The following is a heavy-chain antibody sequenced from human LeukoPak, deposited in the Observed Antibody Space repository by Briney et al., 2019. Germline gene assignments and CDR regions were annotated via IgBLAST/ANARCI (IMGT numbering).Heavy chain of an antibody. CDR1: GDSVSSKSV. CDR3: ARGDQNFDY. V-gene: IGHV6-1*01. Sequence: SQTLSLTCAISGDSVSSKSVWNWIRQSPSRGLEWLGRIYYRSKWSNNYAVSVKSRITINPDTSKNQFSLQLSSVTAEDTAVYYCARGDQNFDYWCQGTLVTVSS. J-gene: IGHJ4*02. D-gene: IGHD5-24*01. CDR2: IYYRSKWSN.